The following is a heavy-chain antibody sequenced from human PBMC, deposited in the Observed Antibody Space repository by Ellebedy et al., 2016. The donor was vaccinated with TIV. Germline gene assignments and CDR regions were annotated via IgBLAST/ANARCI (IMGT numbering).Heavy chain of an antibody. J-gene: IGHJ4*02. Sequence: ASVKVSCXASGYTFTGYYMHWVRQAPGQGLEWMGWINPNSGGTNYAQKFQGRVTMTRDTSISTAYMELSRLRSDDTAVYYCARDRSGSYWSGAGYFDYWGQGTLVTVSS. CDR2: INPNSGGT. CDR3: ARDRSGSYWSGAGYFDY. D-gene: IGHD1-26*01. V-gene: IGHV1-2*02. CDR1: GYTFTGYY.